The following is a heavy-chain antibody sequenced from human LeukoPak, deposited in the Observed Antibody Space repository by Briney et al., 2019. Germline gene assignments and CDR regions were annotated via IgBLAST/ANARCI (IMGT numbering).Heavy chain of an antibody. CDR1: GYTFSDYY. CDR3: ARGRQLLLYEPLGY. Sequence: ASVKASCKASGYTFSDYYMHWVRQAPGQGLEWMGWINPNSGGTNYAQKFQGRVTMTRDTSISTAYMELSRLRSDDTAVYYCARGRQLLLYEPLGYWGQGTLVTVSS. CDR2: INPNSGGT. D-gene: IGHD2-2*02. V-gene: IGHV1-2*02. J-gene: IGHJ4*02.